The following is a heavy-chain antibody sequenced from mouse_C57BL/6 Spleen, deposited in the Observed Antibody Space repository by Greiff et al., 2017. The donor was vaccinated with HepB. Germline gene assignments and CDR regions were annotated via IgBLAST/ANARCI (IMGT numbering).Heavy chain of an antibody. Sequence: VQLVESGPELVKPGASVKISCKASGYAFSSSWMNWVKQRPGKGLEWIGRIYPGDGDTNYNGKFKGKATLTADKSSSTAYMQLSSLTSEDSAVYFCARDFTITTVVAGLDYWGQGTTLTVSS. CDR2: IYPGDGDT. V-gene: IGHV1-82*01. CDR3: ARDFTITTVVAGLDY. J-gene: IGHJ2*01. D-gene: IGHD1-1*01. CDR1: GYAFSSSW.